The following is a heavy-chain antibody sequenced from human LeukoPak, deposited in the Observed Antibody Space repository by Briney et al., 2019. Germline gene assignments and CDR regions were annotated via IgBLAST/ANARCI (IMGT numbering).Heavy chain of an antibody. Sequence: ASVKVFCKASGYTFTSYYMHWVRQAPGQGLEWMGIINPSGGSTSYAQKFQGRVTMTRDTSTSTVYMELSSLRSEDTAVYYCARDRSVALFDYWGQGTLVTVSS. V-gene: IGHV1-46*01. CDR3: ARDRSVALFDY. J-gene: IGHJ4*02. CDR1: GYTFTSYY. CDR2: INPSGGST.